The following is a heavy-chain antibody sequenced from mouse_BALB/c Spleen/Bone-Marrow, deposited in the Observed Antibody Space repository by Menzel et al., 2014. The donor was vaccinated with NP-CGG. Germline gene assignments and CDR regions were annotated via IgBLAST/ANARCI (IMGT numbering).Heavy chain of an antibody. CDR1: GYTFTNYY. J-gene: IGHJ3*01. CDR2: ITPSNGGS. Sequence: QVQLQQPGAELVKPGASVKLSCKASGYTFTNYYMYWVKQRPGQGLEWIGEITPSNGGSNFIEKFKNKATLTVDKSSSTAYMQLSSLTSEDSAVYYRSREGAYWGQGTLVTVSA. CDR3: SREGAY. V-gene: IGHV1S81*02.